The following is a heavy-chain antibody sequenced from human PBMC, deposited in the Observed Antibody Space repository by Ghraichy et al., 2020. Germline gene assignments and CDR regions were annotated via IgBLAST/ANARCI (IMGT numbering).Heavy chain of an antibody. CDR1: GFTFRSYA. D-gene: IGHD4-17*01. V-gene: IGHV3-23*01. Sequence: GGSLRLSCAASGFTFRSYAMSWVRQAPGKGLEWVSVISGSGGSTYYADSVKGRFTISRDNSKNTLYLQMNSLRVEDTAVYYCAKAPDYGDYEGYFDYWGQGTLVTVSS. CDR3: AKAPDYGDYEGYFDY. J-gene: IGHJ4*02. CDR2: ISGSGGST.